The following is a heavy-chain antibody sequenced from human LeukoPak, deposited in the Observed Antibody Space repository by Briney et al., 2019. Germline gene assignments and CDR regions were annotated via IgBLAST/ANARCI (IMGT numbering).Heavy chain of an antibody. J-gene: IGHJ4*02. CDR2: ITGSGETK. CDR3: AKESLVVIESYFDN. Sequence: GGSLRLSCVVSGFTFSDFAKSWVRRAPGKGLEWVSAITGSGETKYYADSVKGRFTMSRDNSKNTLYLQMNSLRDEDTAEYFCAKESLVVIESYFDNWGQGTLVTVSS. V-gene: IGHV3-23*01. CDR1: GFTFSDFA. D-gene: IGHD3-22*01.